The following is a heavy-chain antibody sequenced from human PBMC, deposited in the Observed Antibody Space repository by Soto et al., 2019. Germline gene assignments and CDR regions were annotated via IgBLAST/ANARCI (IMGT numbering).Heavy chain of an antibody. J-gene: IGHJ6*02. CDR3: AREGPAPYYYYGMDV. V-gene: IGHV1-69*13. CDR2: IIPIFGTA. CDR1: GGTFSSYA. Sequence: VKVSCKASGGTFSSYAISWVRQAPGQGLEWMGGIIPIFGTADYAQKFQGRVTITADESTSTAYMELSSLRSEDTAVYYCAREGPAPYYYYGMDVWGQGSTVTVSS.